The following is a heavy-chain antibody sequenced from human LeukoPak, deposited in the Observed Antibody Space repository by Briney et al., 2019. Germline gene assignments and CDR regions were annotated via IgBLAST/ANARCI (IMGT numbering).Heavy chain of an antibody. Sequence: PSETLSLTCTVSGGSVSSSSYFWGWIRQPPGKGLEWIGTMFYSGSTHYCPSLKSRVTISVDTSKNQFFLKLSSVTAADTAVYYCAVAGVRHYDSSGLYDFDFWGQGTMVTVSS. D-gene: IGHD3-22*01. CDR2: MFYSGST. CDR1: GGSVSSSSYF. CDR3: AVAGVRHYDSSGLYDFDF. J-gene: IGHJ3*01. V-gene: IGHV4-39*01.